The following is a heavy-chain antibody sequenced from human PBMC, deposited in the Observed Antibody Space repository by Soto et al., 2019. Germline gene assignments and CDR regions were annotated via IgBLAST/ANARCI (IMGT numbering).Heavy chain of an antibody. CDR3: ARHGVDYGDYASYYYYGMDV. D-gene: IGHD4-17*01. J-gene: IGHJ6*02. V-gene: IGHV4-39*01. CDR1: GGSSSSSTYY. Sequence: QVQLQESGPGLVKPSATLSLTCTVTGGSSSSSTYYWGWIRQPQGKGLEWIGFIYYSGSAYYNPSLKCRVTISIDTSKNQFALKLTSVTAADTAVFYCARHGVDYGDYASYYYYGMDVWGRGTTVTVSS. CDR2: IYYSGSA.